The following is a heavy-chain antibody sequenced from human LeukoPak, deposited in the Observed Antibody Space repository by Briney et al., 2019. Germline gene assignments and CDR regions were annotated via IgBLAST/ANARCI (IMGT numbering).Heavy chain of an antibody. D-gene: IGHD3-10*01. CDR1: GLTVSTNY. CDR3: ARVGGYYYSSGTFYQFDY. CDR2: IYSGGST. V-gene: IGHV3-53*01. J-gene: IGHJ4*02. Sequence: GGSLRLSCAVSGLTVSTNYMTWVRQAPGKGLEWVSVIYSGGSTYYADSVKGRFTISRDNSKNTLYLQMNNLRAEDTAVYYCARVGGYYYSSGTFYQFDYWGQGTLVTVTS.